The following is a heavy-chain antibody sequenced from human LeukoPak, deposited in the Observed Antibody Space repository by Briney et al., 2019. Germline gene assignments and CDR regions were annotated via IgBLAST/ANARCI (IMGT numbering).Heavy chain of an antibody. CDR3: ARDNWNDGPIDY. CDR1: AGSISSGDYY. J-gene: IGHJ4*02. V-gene: IGHV4-30-4*08. D-gene: IGHD1-1*01. Sequence: SETLSLTCTASAGSISSGDYYWRWIRQPPGKGLEWIGYIYYSGSTYYNPSLKSRVTISVDTSKNQFSLKLSSVTAADTAVYYCARDNWNDGPIDYWGQGTLVTVSS. CDR2: IYYSGST.